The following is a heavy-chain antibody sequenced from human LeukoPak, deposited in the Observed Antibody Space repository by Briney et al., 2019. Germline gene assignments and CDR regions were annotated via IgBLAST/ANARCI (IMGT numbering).Heavy chain of an antibody. CDR1: GGSISSGSYY. D-gene: IGHD3-22*01. Sequence: SETLSLTCTVSGGSISSGSYYWSWIRQPAGKGLEWIGRIYTSGSTNYNPSLKSRVTISLDTSENHFSLKLSSVTAADAAVYYCARVTTGGYYNYWGQGTLVTVSS. V-gene: IGHV4-61*02. CDR2: IYTSGST. CDR3: ARVTTGGYYNY. J-gene: IGHJ4*02.